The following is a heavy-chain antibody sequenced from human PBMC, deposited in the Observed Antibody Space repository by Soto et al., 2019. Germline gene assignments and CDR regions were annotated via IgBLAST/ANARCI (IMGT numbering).Heavy chain of an antibody. D-gene: IGHD3-10*01. CDR1: GFTFSGYA. J-gene: IGHJ6*02. CDR3: AKDYYGSGDYYYGMDV. Sequence: PGGSLRLSCAASGFTFSGYAMSWVRQAPGKGLEWVSTIGTSGSNSYYPDSVKGRFTISRDNSKNTLYLQMNSLRAEDTAVYYCAKDYYGSGDYYYGMDVWGQGTTVTASS. CDR2: IGTSGSNS. V-gene: IGHV3-23*01.